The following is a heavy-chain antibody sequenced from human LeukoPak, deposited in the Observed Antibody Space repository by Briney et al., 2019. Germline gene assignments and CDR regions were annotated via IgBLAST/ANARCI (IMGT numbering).Heavy chain of an antibody. CDR2: TRNKAHSYTT. D-gene: IGHD2-15*01. V-gene: IGHV3-72*01. Sequence: GGSLRLSCAASGFSFSDHYMDWVRQAPGEGLEWVGRTRNKAHSYTTEYAASVKGRFTISRDDSKNSLYLQMNSLKTEDTAVYYCARDQYCSGGTCPYGMDVWGQGTTVTVSS. J-gene: IGHJ6*02. CDR3: ARDQYCSGGTCPYGMDV. CDR1: GFSFSDHY.